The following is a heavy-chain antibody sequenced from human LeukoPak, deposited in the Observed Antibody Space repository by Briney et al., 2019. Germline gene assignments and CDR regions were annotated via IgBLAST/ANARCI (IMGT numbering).Heavy chain of an antibody. J-gene: IGHJ4*02. CDR1: GFTFDDYA. Sequence: QPGGSLRLSCAASGFTFDDYAMHWVRHAPGKGLVWVARIDSDGSSTSYADSVKGRFTISRDNAKNTLYLQMTSLRAEDTAVYYCARGPTATNPLWGQGALVTVSS. CDR2: IDSDGSST. CDR3: ARGPTATNPL. V-gene: IGHV3-74*01.